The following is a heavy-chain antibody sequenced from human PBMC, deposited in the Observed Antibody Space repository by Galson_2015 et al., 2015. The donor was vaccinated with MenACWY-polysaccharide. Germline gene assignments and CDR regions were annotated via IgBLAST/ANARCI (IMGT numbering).Heavy chain of an antibody. CDR2: ISGSGGST. D-gene: IGHD2-21*02. CDR1: GFTFSSYA. CDR3: AKDLQPPYCGGDCSIYYYGMDV. J-gene: IGHJ6*02. Sequence: SLRLSCAASGFTFSSYAMSWVRQAPGKGLEWVSAISGSGGSTYYADSVKGRFTISRDNSKNTLYLQMNSLRAEDTAVYYCAKDLQPPYCGGDCSIYYYGMDVWGQGTTVTVSS. V-gene: IGHV3-23*01.